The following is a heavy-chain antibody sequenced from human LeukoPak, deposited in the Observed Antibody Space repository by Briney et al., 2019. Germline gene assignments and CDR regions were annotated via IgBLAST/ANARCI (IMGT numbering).Heavy chain of an antibody. CDR2: TRFDGSIK. D-gene: IGHD3-10*01. V-gene: IGHV3-33*03. CDR1: GFIFSDYG. J-gene: IGHJ4*02. Sequence: GGSLRLPCAVSGFIFSDYGFHWVRQAPGKGLEWVAVTRFDGSIKQYADSVKGRFTISRDNAKNSLYLQMNSLRAEDTAVYYCASYDYYGSGSYEVDYWGQGTLVTVSS. CDR3: ASYDYYGSGSYEVDY.